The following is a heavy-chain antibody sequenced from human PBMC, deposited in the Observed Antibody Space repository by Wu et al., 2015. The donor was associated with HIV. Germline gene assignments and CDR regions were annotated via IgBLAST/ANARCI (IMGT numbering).Heavy chain of an antibody. CDR2: INPKSGGT. D-gene: IGHD2-15*01. J-gene: IGHJ6*02. CDR1: GGTFSSYA. CDR3: ARHRVEVAASGLEDYYYFGMDV. Sequence: QVQLVQSGAEVKKPGSSVKVSCKASGGTFSSYAISWVRQAPGQGLEWMGWINPKSGGTNYPQKFQGRVTMSGDTSISTAYVEVTGLNSDDTAVYYCARHRVEVAASGLEDYYYFGMDVWGQGTTVTVSS. V-gene: IGHV1-2*02.